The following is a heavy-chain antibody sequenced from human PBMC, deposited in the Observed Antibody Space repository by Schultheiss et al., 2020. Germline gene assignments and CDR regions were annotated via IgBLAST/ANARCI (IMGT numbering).Heavy chain of an antibody. CDR2: IIPIFGTA. J-gene: IGHJ6*03. Sequence: SVKVSCKASGGTFSSYAISWVRQAPGQGLEWMGGIIPIFGTANYAQKFQGRVTITADESTSTAYMELSSLRSEDTAVYYCARGRDIVVVPAAIGYDDYYYYYMDVWGKGTTVTGYS. V-gene: IGHV1-69*13. CDR1: GGTFSSYA. D-gene: IGHD2-2*02. CDR3: ARGRDIVVVPAAIGYDDYYYYYMDV.